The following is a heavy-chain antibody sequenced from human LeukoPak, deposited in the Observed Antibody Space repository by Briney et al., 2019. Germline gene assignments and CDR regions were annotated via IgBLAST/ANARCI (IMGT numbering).Heavy chain of an antibody. J-gene: IGHJ4*02. CDR2: IYPGDSDT. CDR1: GYSFSNCW. Sequence: GESLKISCKGSGYSFSNCWIGWVRQMPGKGLEWMGMIYPGDSDTRYSPSFQGQVTISADKSISTAYLQWSSLKASDTAMYYCARLTNDFWSGYSDYWGQGTLVTVSS. D-gene: IGHD3-3*01. CDR3: ARLTNDFWSGYSDY. V-gene: IGHV5-51*01.